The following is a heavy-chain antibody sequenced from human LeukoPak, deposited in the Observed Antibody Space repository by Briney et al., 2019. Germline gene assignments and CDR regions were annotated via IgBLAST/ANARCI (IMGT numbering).Heavy chain of an antibody. CDR2: ISGSSRSM. CDR3: ARGSTGADY. CDR1: GFTFHNTG. V-gene: IGHV3-21*01. Sequence: GGSLRLSCAASGFTFHNTGMSWVRQAPGKGLEWVSVISGSSRSMYYAESVKGRFTISRDNAKNSLYLQMNSLRAEDTAVYYCARGSTGADYWGQGTLVTVSS. D-gene: IGHD1-1*01. J-gene: IGHJ4*02.